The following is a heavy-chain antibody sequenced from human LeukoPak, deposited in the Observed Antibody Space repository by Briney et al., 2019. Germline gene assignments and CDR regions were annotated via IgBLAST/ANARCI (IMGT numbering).Heavy chain of an antibody. CDR3: ARDVAAAGTGVGSYNWFDP. J-gene: IGHJ5*02. D-gene: IGHD6-13*01. Sequence: PSGTLSLTCTVSGGSISSYYWSWIRQPPGKGLEWIGYIYYSGSTNYNPSLKSRVTISVDTSKNQFSLKLSSVTAADTAVYYCARDVAAAGTGVGSYNWFDPWGQGTLVTVSS. CDR2: IYYSGST. V-gene: IGHV4-59*01. CDR1: GGSISSYY.